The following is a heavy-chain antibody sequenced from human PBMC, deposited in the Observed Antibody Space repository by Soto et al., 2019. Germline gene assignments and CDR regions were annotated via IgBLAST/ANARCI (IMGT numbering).Heavy chain of an antibody. CDR1: GFTFTTNG. D-gene: IGHD3-16*02. V-gene: IGHV3-30*18. CDR2: ISYDGSNK. CDR3: AKGGRVSYPLDY. Sequence: QVQLVESGGGVVQPGRSLRLSCTASGFTFTTNGMHWVRQAPGKGLEWVAVISYDGSNKYYADSVKGRFTISRDNSKNPLNLQWRSLGAGDTAVYYCAKGGRVSYPLDYWGQGTLVTVSS. J-gene: IGHJ4*02.